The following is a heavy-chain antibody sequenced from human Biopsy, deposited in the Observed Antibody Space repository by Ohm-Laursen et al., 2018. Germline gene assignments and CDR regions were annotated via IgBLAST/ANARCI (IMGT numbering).Heavy chain of an antibody. CDR1: GGSVGDYL. D-gene: IGHD2/OR15-2a*01. CDR2: TYYRGTS. V-gene: IGHV4-59*02. Sequence: SETLSLTCSVSGGSVGDYLLSWIRLVPGKRPERIGYTYYRGTSENNPSLRSRVTTSVDISRNQFFLNMKSVTGADTAVYYCAAFPFSGGPAFDIWGQGTTVIVSS. J-gene: IGHJ3*02. CDR3: AAFPFSGGPAFDI.